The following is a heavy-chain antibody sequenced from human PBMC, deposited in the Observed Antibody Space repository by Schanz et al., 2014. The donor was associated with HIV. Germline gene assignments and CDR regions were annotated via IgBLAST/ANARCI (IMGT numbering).Heavy chain of an antibody. CDR1: GFTFSSYG. CDR2: ISYDGSNK. V-gene: IGHV3-30*18. Sequence: QVHLVESGGGVVQPGRSLRLSCVASGFTFSSYGMHWVRQAPGKGLEWVAVISYDGSNKYYTDSVKGRFTISRDISKNTLYLQMYSLRAEDTAVYYCAKDGSWEAFDAFDIWGQGTMVTVSS. CDR3: AKDGSWEAFDAFDI. D-gene: IGHD1-26*01. J-gene: IGHJ3*02.